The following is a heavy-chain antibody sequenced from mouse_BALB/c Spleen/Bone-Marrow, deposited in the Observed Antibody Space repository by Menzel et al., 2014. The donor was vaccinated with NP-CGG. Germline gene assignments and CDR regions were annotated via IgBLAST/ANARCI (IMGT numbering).Heavy chain of an antibody. CDR3: ARVSYDYFDY. D-gene: IGHD2-4*01. J-gene: IGHJ2*01. V-gene: IGHV5-4*02. CDR1: GFTFSDYY. CDR2: ISDGGSYT. Sequence: EVMLVESGGGLVKPGGSLKLSCAASGFTFSDYYMYWVRQTPEKRLEWVATISDGGSYTYYPDSVKGRFTISRDNAKNNLYLQMSSLKSEDTAMYYCARVSYDYFDYWGHGTTLTVSS.